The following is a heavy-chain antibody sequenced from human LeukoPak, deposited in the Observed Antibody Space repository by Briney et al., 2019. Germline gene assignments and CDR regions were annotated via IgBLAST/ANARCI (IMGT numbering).Heavy chain of an antibody. CDR3: ARDQVTMAGTEDY. J-gene: IGHJ4*02. D-gene: IGHD6-19*01. CDR1: GGTFSSYA. Sequence: ASVKVSCKASGGTFSSYAISWVRQAPGQGLEWMGWISVYNGDTKYAQKLQGRVTMTTDTSTSTAYMEVRSLRSDDTAVYYCARDQVTMAGTEDYWGQGTLVTVSS. CDR2: ISVYNGDT. V-gene: IGHV1-18*01.